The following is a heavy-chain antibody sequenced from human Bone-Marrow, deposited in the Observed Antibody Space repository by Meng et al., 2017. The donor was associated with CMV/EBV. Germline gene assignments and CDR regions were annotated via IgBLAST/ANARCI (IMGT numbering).Heavy chain of an antibody. J-gene: IGHJ4*02. D-gene: IGHD3-3*01. V-gene: IGHV3-23*01. CDR1: GFTFTNYA. CDR3: ARDPQFWSGSYSDY. CDR2: ISGTATDT. Sequence: GESLKISCSASGFTFTNYAMNWVRQAPGKGLDWVSVISGTATDTFYADSVKGRFTISRDNSKNTIYLQMNSLRAEDTAVYYCARDPQFWSGSYSDYWGQGTLVTVSS.